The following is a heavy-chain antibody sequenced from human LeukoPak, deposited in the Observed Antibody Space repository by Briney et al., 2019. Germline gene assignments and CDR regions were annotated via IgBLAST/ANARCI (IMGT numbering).Heavy chain of an antibody. J-gene: IGHJ3*02. CDR3: AREYSSSSGRAFDI. CDR2: ISSSSSTI. Sequence: GGSLRLSCAASGFTLSTYTMNWVRQAPGKGLQWFSYISSSSSTIYYADSVKGRFTISRDNAKNSLYLQMDSLRDEDTAVYYCAREYSSSSGRAFDIWGQGTMVTVSS. D-gene: IGHD6-6*01. V-gene: IGHV3-48*02. CDR1: GFTLSTYT.